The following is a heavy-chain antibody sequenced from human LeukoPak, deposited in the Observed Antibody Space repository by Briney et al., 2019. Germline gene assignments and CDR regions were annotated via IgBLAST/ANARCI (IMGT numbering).Heavy chain of an antibody. CDR3: AREMRVEYSSSSVAFDI. CDR2: IYSGGRI. Sequence: GGSLRLSCAASGFTVSSNYMSWVHRAPGKGLEWVSVIYSGGRIHYGESVKGRFTISRDNSKNTLYLQMNSLRVEDTAVYYCAREMRVEYSSSSVAFDIWGQGTMVTVSS. V-gene: IGHV3-53*01. D-gene: IGHD6-6*01. J-gene: IGHJ3*02. CDR1: GFTVSSNY.